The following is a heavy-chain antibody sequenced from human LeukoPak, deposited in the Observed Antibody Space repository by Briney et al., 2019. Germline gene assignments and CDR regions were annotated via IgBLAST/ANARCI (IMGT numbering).Heavy chain of an antibody. J-gene: IGHJ4*02. CDR3: ATLRRDGFNYPGLL. D-gene: IGHD5-24*01. V-gene: IGHV1-2*02. CDR1: GYTFTGYY. CDR2: INPNSGGT. Sequence: ASVKVSCKASGYTFTGYYMHWVRQAPGQGLEWMGWINPNSGGTNYAQKFQGRVTMTRDTSISTAYMELSSLRSEDTAVYYCATLRRDGFNYPGLLWGQGTLVTVSS.